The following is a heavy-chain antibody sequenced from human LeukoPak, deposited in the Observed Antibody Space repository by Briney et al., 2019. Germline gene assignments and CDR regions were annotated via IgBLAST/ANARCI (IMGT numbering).Heavy chain of an antibody. D-gene: IGHD2-2*02. Sequence: GGSLRLSCAASGFTFSSYAMHWVRQAPGKGLEWVAVISYDGSNKYYADSVEGRFTISRGNSKNTLYLQMNSLRAEDTAVYYCARDRRGYCSSTSCFTDAFDIWGQGTMVTVSS. CDR2: ISYDGSNK. CDR3: ARDRRGYCSSTSCFTDAFDI. V-gene: IGHV3-30*04. J-gene: IGHJ3*02. CDR1: GFTFSSYA.